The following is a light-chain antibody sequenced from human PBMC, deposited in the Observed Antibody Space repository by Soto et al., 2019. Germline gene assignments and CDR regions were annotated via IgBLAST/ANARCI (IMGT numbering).Light chain of an antibody. CDR2: GNS. J-gene: IGLJ3*02. Sequence: QTVVTQPPSVSGAPGQSVTISCTGSSSNIGAGYDVHWYQQLPGTAPKLLIYGNSNRPSGVPDRFSGSKSGTSASLAITGLQAEDEAYYYCQSYVSSLSVRVFGGGTKLTVL. CDR3: QSYVSSLSVRV. V-gene: IGLV1-40*01. CDR1: SSNIGAGYD.